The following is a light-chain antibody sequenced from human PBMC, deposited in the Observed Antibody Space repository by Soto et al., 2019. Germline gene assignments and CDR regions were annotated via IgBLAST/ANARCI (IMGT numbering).Light chain of an antibody. J-gene: IGLJ2*01. Sequence: QSALTQPASVSGSPGQSITISCTGTSSDVGGYNYVSWYQQHPGKAPKLLIYGVNNRPSGVSNRFSGSKSGNTASLTISGLQAEDEADYYCSSYPRSSTVIFGGGTKLTVL. CDR1: SSDVGGYNY. V-gene: IGLV2-14*01. CDR2: GVN. CDR3: SSYPRSSTVI.